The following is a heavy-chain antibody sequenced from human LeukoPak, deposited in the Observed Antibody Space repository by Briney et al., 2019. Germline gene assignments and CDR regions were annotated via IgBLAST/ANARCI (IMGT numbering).Heavy chain of an antibody. CDR2: IYTSGST. CDR3: ARDSRDSYYYYYMDV. V-gene: IGHV4-61*02. CDR1: GGSISSGSYY. J-gene: IGHJ6*03. D-gene: IGHD2/OR15-2a*01. Sequence: PSQTLSLTCTVSGGSISSGSYYWSWIRQPAGKGLEWIGRIYTSGSTNYNPSLKSRVTMSLDTSKNQFSLKLSSVTAADTAVYYCARDSRDSYYYYYMDVWGKGTTVTISS.